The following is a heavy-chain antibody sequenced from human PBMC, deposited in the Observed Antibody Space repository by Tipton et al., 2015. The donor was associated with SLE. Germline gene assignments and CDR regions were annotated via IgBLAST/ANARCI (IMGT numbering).Heavy chain of an antibody. J-gene: IGHJ4*02. CDR3: ARVPRTFYYDYSGHFDY. CDR2: IYYTMRA. V-gene: IGHV4-31*03. D-gene: IGHD3-22*01. CDR1: GGSISSAAYY. Sequence: TLSLTCTVSGGSISSAAYYWSWIRQHPGKGLEWIGYIYYTMRAYYNPSLKSRVIISLDTSKNHFSLKLSSVTAADTAVYYCARVPRTFYYDYSGHFDYWGPGTLVTVSS.